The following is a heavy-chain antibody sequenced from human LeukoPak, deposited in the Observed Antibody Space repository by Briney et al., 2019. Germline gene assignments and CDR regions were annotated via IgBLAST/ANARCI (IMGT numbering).Heavy chain of an antibody. CDR3: ARGPGDFWSGYYYAFDI. D-gene: IGHD3-3*01. CDR2: INHSGST. J-gene: IGHJ3*02. V-gene: IGHV4-34*01. CDR1: GGPFSGYY. Sequence: SETLSLTCAAYGGPFSGYYWSRIRQPPGKGLEWIGEINHSGSTNYNPSLKSRVTISVDTSKNQFSLKLSSVTAADTAVYYCARGPGDFWSGYYYAFDIWGQGTMVTVSS.